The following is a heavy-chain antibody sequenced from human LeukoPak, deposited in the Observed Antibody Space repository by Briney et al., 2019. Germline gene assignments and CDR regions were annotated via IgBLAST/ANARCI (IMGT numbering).Heavy chain of an antibody. CDR3: ARYDHSSSFHNWFDP. J-gene: IGHJ5*02. CDR2: IYYSGST. V-gene: IGHV4-39*07. D-gene: IGHD6-6*01. Sequence: PSETLSLTCTVSGGSISSSNYYWGWLRQPPGKGLEWIGSIYYSGSTYYNPSLKSRVTISVDTSKSQFSLKLSSVTAADTAVYYCARYDHSSSFHNWFDPWGQGTLVTVSS. CDR1: GGSISSSNYY.